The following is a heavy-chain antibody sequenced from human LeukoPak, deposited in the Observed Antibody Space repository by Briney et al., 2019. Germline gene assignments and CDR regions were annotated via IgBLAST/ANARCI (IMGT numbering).Heavy chain of an antibody. V-gene: IGHV4-34*01. CDR3: ARGLDYYDSSGYYVYWYFDL. D-gene: IGHD3-22*01. CDR2: INHSGST. Sequence: PSETLSLTCAVYGGSFSGYYWSWIRQPPGKGLEWIGEINHSGSTKYNPSLKSRVTISVDTSKNQFSLKLSSVTAADTAVYYCARGLDYYDSSGYYVYWYFDLWGRGTLVTVSS. CDR1: GGSFSGYY. J-gene: IGHJ2*01.